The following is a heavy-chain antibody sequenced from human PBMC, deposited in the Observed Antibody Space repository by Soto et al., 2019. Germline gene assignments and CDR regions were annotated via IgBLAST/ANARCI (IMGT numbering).Heavy chain of an antibody. Sequence: GGSLRLSCAASGFTFSSYAMHWVRQAPGKGLEWVAVISYDGSNKYYADSVKGRFTISRDNSKNTLYLQMNSLRAEDTAVYYCARDPYCSGGSCYTHFDYWGQGTLVTVSS. CDR1: GFTFSSYA. CDR3: ARDPYCSGGSCYTHFDY. CDR2: ISYDGSNK. V-gene: IGHV3-30-3*01. J-gene: IGHJ4*02. D-gene: IGHD2-15*01.